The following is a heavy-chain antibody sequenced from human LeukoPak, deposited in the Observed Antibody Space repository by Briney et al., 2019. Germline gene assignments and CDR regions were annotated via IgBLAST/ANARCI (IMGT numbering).Heavy chain of an antibody. J-gene: IGHJ4*02. Sequence: GASVKVSCKASGYTFTGYYMHWVRQAPGQGLEWMGWINPNSGGTNYAQKLQGRVTMTRDTSISTAYMELSRLRSDDTAVYYCARSYDSSGYSDYWGQGTLVTVSS. CDR1: GYTFTGYY. CDR3: ARSYDSSGYSDY. D-gene: IGHD3-22*01. CDR2: INPNSGGT. V-gene: IGHV1-2*02.